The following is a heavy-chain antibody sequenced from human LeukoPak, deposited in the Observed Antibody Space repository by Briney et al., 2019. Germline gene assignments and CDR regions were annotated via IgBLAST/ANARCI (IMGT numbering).Heavy chain of an antibody. Sequence: GGSLRLSCAASGFTFDDYAMHWVRQAPGKGLEWVSGISWNSGSIGYADSVKGRFTISRDNAKNSLYLQMNSLRAEDMGLYYCAKGPGGYYDSSGLFGYWGQGTLVTVSS. CDR2: ISWNSGSI. J-gene: IGHJ4*02. V-gene: IGHV3-9*03. D-gene: IGHD3-22*01. CDR1: GFTFDDYA. CDR3: AKGPGGYYDSSGLFGY.